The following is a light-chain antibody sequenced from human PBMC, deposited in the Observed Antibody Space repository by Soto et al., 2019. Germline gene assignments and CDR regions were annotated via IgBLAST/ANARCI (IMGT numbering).Light chain of an antibody. J-gene: IGLJ1*01. V-gene: IGLV2-18*02. Sequence: QSVLTQPASVSGSPGQSVTISCTGTSSDVGSYNRVSWYQQPPGTAPKLMIYEVSNRPSGVPDRFSGSKSGNTAPLTISGLQAEDEADYYCSSYTSSSTYVFGTGTKVTVL. CDR1: SSDVGSYNR. CDR3: SSYTSSSTYV. CDR2: EVS.